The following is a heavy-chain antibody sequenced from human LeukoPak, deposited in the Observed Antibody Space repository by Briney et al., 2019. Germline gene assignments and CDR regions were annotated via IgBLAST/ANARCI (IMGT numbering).Heavy chain of an antibody. D-gene: IGHD3-10*01. CDR1: GYSFTSYW. CDR2: IYPGDSDT. J-gene: IGHJ4*02. CDR3: ASTTPDYYGSGSPMGYFDY. V-gene: IGHV5-51*01. Sequence: GESLKISCKGSGYSFTSYWIGWVRQMPGKGLEWMGIIYPGDSDTRYSPSLQGQVTISADKSISTAYLQWSSLKASGTAMYYCASTTPDYYGSGSPMGYFDYWGQGTLVTVSS.